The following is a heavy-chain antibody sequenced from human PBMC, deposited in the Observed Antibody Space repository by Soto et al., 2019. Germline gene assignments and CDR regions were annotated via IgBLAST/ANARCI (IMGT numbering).Heavy chain of an antibody. CDR1: GGSISSGGYY. J-gene: IGHJ4*02. V-gene: IGHV4-31*03. CDR2: IYYSGPT. D-gene: IGHD3-10*02. CDR3: ARAIFGSSDY. Sequence: SETLSLTCSVSGGSISSGGYYWSWIRQHPGKGLEWIGYIYYSGPTYYNPSLKSRVTISVDTSKNQFSLKLSSVTAADTAVYYCARAIFGSSDYWGQGTLVTVSS.